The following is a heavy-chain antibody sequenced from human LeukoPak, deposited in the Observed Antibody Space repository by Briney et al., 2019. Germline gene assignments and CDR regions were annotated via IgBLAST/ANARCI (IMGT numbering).Heavy chain of an antibody. V-gene: IGHV3-23*01. CDR2: ISGSGGST. CDR1: GFTFSSYA. D-gene: IGHD3-22*01. Sequence: GGSLRLXCAASGFTFSSYAMRWVRQAPGKGLEWVSAISGSGGSTYYADSVKGRFTTSRDNSKNTLYLQMNSLRAEDTAVYYCAKDLERGVIVVALDYWGQGTLVTVSS. CDR3: AKDLERGVIVVALDY. J-gene: IGHJ4*02.